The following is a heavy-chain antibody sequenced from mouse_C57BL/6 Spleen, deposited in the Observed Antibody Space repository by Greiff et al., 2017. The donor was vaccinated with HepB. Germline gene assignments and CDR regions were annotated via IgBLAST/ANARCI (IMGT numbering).Heavy chain of an antibody. J-gene: IGHJ1*03. Sequence: EVKVEESEGGLVQPGSSMKLSCTASGFTFSDYYMAWVRQVPEKGLEWVANINYDGSSTYYLDSLKSRFIISRDNAKNILYLQMSSLKSEDTATYYCAREGYSNYEGYFDVWGTGTTVTVSS. V-gene: IGHV5-16*01. CDR3: AREGYSNYEGYFDV. CDR1: GFTFSDYY. CDR2: INYDGSST. D-gene: IGHD2-5*01.